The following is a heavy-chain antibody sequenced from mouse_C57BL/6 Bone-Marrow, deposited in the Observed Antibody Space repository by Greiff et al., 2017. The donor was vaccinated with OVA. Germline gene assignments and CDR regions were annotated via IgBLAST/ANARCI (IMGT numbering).Heavy chain of an antibody. D-gene: IGHD2-1*01. CDR3: ARHYYGNYFDY. J-gene: IGHJ2*01. CDR1: GFIFSDYG. CDR2: ISSGSSTI. V-gene: IGHV5-17*01. Sequence: EVKLVESGGGLVKPGGSLKLSCAASGFIFSDYGMHWVRQAPEKGLEWVAYISSGSSTIYYADAVKGRFTISRDNAKNTLFLQMTSLRSEDTAMYYCARHYYGNYFDYWGQGTTLTVSS.